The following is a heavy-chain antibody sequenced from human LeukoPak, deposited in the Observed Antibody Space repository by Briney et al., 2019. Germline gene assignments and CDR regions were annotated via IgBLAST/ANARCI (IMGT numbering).Heavy chain of an antibody. CDR3: ARVDPKDSSGYYYASYYYYGMDV. J-gene: IGHJ6*02. D-gene: IGHD3-22*01. Sequence: ASVKVSCKASGGTFSSYAISWVRQAPGQGLEWMGRINPNSGGTNYAQKFQGRVTMTRDTSISTAYMELSRLRSDDTAVYYCARVDPKDSSGYYYASYYYYGMDVWGQGTTVTVSS. CDR2: INPNSGGT. CDR1: GGTFSSYA. V-gene: IGHV1-2*06.